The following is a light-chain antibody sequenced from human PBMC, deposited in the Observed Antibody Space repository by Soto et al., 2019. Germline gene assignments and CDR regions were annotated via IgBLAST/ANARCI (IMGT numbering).Light chain of an antibody. CDR3: QKHDGVPL. V-gene: IGKV1-33*01. J-gene: IGKJ3*01. Sequence: DIQLTQSPSSLSASVGDRVTITCQASQDISNHLNWYQQKPGKAPNLLIYDASDLETGVPSRFSGGVSGTFFSFTINILQPEVIATYYCQKHDGVPLFGPGTKVEIK. CDR1: QDISNH. CDR2: DAS.